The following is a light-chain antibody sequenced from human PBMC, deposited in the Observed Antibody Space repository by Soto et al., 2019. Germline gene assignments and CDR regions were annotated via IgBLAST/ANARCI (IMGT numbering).Light chain of an antibody. Sequence: QLVLTQPPSASGTPGQRVTISCSGSSSNIGSNTVNWYQQLPGTAPKLVIYSNNQRPSGVPDRFSGSKSGTSACLAISGLQSEDGADYYCVAWDDSLNGYVVFGGGTKLTVL. CDR2: SNN. CDR1: SSNIGSNT. V-gene: IGLV1-44*01. J-gene: IGLJ2*01. CDR3: VAWDDSLNGYVV.